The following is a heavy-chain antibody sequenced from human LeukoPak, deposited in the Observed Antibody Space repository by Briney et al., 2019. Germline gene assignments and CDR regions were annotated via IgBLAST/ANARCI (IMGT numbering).Heavy chain of an antibody. CDR1: GGTFSSYA. J-gene: IGHJ3*02. CDR3: ARPLGSRGYYDSSGYNDAFDI. D-gene: IGHD3-22*01. Sequence: SVTVSCKASGGTFSSYAISWVRQAPGQGLEWMGGIIPIFGTANYAQKFQGRVTITTDESTSTAYMELSSLRSENTAVYYCARPLGSRGYYDSSGYNDAFDIWGQGTMVTVSS. CDR2: IIPIFGTA. V-gene: IGHV1-69*05.